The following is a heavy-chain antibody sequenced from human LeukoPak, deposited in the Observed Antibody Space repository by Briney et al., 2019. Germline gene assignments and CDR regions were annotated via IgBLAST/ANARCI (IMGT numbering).Heavy chain of an antibody. J-gene: IGHJ6*02. CDR3: ARVQDYYDSSGYYWAYYYYGMDV. V-gene: IGHV1-69*13. Sequence: SVKVSCKASGGTFSSYAISWVRQAPGQGLEWMGGIIPIFGTANYAQKFQGRVTITADESTSAAYMELSSLRSEDTAVYYCARVQDYYDSSGYYWAYYYYGMDVWGQGTTVTVSS. CDR2: IIPIFGTA. D-gene: IGHD3-22*01. CDR1: GGTFSSYA.